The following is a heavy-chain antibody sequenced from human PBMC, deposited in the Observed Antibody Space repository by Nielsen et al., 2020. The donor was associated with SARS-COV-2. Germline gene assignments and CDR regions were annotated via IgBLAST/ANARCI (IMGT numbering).Heavy chain of an antibody. Sequence: GESLKISCNVSGYSFNTFWIGWVRQTPGKGLEWMGIIYPGDSDTRYSPSFKGQVTFSADKSITTAYLQWSSLKASDSAIYYCARLGFEEGETVAAQDWGQGTLITVSS. V-gene: IGHV5-51*01. CDR3: ARLGFEEGETVAAQD. CDR2: IYPGDSDT. J-gene: IGHJ4*02. CDR1: GYSFNTFW. D-gene: IGHD6-19*01.